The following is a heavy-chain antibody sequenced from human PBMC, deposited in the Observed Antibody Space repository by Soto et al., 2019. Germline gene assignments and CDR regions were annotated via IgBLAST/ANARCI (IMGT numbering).Heavy chain of an antibody. CDR3: AKGGCSGVSCGWFDP. Sequence: EVQLLESGGGLVQPGGSLRLSCAASGLTFSDYAMNWVRQAPGKGLEWVSGISGSGGDTYYADSVKGRFTISRDNSKNTLYLQMSSLRADDTAVYLCAKGGCSGVSCGWFDPSGQGTLVTVSS. CDR2: ISGSGGDT. CDR1: GLTFSDYA. J-gene: IGHJ5*02. V-gene: IGHV3-23*01. D-gene: IGHD2-15*01.